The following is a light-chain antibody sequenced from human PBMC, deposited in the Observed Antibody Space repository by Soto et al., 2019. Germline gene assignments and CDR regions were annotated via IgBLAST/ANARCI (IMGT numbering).Light chain of an antibody. CDR3: GSWDSSLGAYV. J-gene: IGLJ1*01. CDR1: SSNIGGNS. V-gene: IGLV1-51*01. CDR2: DDD. Sequence: SVLTQPPSVSAAPGQKVTISCSGRSSNIGGNSVSWYQQLPGTAPKLLIYDDDKRPSGIPDRFSGSKSGTSATLGITGFQTGDEADYYCGSWDSSLGAYVFGTGTKVTVL.